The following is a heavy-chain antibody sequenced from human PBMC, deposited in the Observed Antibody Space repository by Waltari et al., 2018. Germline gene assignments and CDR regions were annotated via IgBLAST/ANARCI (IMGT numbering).Heavy chain of an antibody. V-gene: IGHV3-23*01. CDR3: AKIAQMGRWYFAL. D-gene: IGHD2-8*01. CDR2: ISSSGSST. CDR1: GFSFSNHG. J-gene: IGHJ2*01. Sequence: EVQLLESGGGLIQPGGSLRLSCAASGFSFSNHGMSWVRQAPGKGPEWVLSISSSGSSTFYADSVKGRFNISRDNSKNMMDRQMNSLGAEDAAVYYCAKIAQMGRWYFALWGRGTLVTVSS.